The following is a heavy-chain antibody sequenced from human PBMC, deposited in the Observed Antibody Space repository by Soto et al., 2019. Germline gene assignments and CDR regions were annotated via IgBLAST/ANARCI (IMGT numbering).Heavy chain of an antibody. CDR1: GGSISSYY. CDR3: ARDSSSGYYSPTSYFDY. Sequence: SETLSLTCTVSGGSISSYYWSWIRQPAGKGLEWIGRIYTSGSTNYNPSLKSRVTMSVDTSKNQFSLKLSSVTAADTAVYYCARDSSSGYYSPTSYFDYWGQGTLVTVSS. CDR2: IYTSGST. V-gene: IGHV4-4*07. D-gene: IGHD3-22*01. J-gene: IGHJ4*02.